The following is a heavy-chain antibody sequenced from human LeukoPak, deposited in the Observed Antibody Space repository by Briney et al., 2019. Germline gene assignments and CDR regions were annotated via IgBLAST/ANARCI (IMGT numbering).Heavy chain of an antibody. J-gene: IGHJ4*02. V-gene: IGHV4-61*01. Sequence: SETLSLTCTVSGGSISSSSYYWGWIRQPPGKGLEWIGYIYYSGSTNYNPSLKSRVTISVDTSKNQFSLKPSSVTAADTAVYYCAREPRYCSGGNCYYLVDYWGQGTLVTVSS. D-gene: IGHD2-15*01. CDR2: IYYSGST. CDR1: GGSISSSSYY. CDR3: AREPRYCSGGNCYYLVDY.